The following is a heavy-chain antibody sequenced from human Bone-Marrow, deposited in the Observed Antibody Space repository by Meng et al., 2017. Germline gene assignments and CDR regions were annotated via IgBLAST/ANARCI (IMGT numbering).Heavy chain of an antibody. J-gene: IGHJ4*02. CDR1: GGSISSGDYY. V-gene: IGHV4-30-4*01. D-gene: IGHD2-2*01. Sequence: VQLQESGPGLVKPSQTLSLTCTVSGGSISSGDYYWSWIRQPPGKGLEWIGYIYYSGSTYYNPSLKSRVTISVDTSKNQFSLKLSSVTAADTAVYYCARLIVVVPAAEYYFDYWGQGTLVTVSS. CDR2: IYYSGST. CDR3: ARLIVVVPAAEYYFDY.